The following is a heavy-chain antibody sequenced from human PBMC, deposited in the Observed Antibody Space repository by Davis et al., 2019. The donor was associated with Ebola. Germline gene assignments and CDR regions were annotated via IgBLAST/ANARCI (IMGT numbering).Heavy chain of an antibody. CDR3: ANALMRWYGMDV. J-gene: IGHJ6*02. Sequence: PGGSLRLSCAASGFTFSSYGMHWVRQAPGKGLEWVAVISYDGSNKYYADSVKGRFTISRDNSKNTLYLQMNSLRAEDTAVYYCANALMRWYGMDVWGQGTTVTVSS. CDR2: ISYDGSNK. CDR1: GFTFSSYG. V-gene: IGHV3-30*18. D-gene: IGHD3-16*01.